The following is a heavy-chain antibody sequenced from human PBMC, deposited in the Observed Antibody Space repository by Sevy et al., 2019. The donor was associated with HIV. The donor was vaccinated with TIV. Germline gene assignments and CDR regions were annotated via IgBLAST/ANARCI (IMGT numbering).Heavy chain of an antibody. Sequence: GGSLRLSCATSGFTFSSYSMNWVRQAPGKGLEWVSSISSSSAYIYYADPLKCRFTISRANARTSLNLQMNSPRAEDTAVYYCARGGADADMLTVDYWGQGTLVTFSS. V-gene: IGHV3-21*01. J-gene: IGHJ4*02. CDR2: ISSSSAYI. CDR1: GFTFSSYS. CDR3: ARGGADADMLTVDY. D-gene: IGHD3-16*01.